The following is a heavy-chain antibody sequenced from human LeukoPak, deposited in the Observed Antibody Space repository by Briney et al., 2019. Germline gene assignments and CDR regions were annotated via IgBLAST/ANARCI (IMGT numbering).Heavy chain of an antibody. J-gene: IGHJ4*02. CDR2: MGGVGGRS. Sequence: PGGGLRLCCAAAGMTLSDYGISWVRQTPGKWLQSDRGMGGVGGRSVDVDGVRGRLTISRDNHKNTLYLQMNSLRAEDTAVYFCAKRGVVIRVILVGFHKEAYYFDSWGQGALVIVSS. V-gene: IGHV3-23*01. D-gene: IGHD3-22*01. CDR1: GMTLSDYG. CDR3: AKRGVVIRVILVGFHKEAYYFDS.